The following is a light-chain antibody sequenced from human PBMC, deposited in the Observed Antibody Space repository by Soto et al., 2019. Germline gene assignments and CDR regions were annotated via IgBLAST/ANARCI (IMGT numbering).Light chain of an antibody. J-gene: IGKJ4*01. CDR2: FAS. CDR3: QHYNEWPLT. Sequence: ERVMTQFPATLSVSPGAKATLSCRASQTVSTNLAGYQQKPGQAPRLLIYFASTRATGVPARFSGSGSGTEFTLTISNLQSEDSAVYYCQHYNEWPLTFGGGTKLETK. V-gene: IGKV3-15*01. CDR1: QTVSTN.